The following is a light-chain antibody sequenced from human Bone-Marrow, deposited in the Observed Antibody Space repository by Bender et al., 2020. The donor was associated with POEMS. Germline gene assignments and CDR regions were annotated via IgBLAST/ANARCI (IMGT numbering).Light chain of an antibody. CDR2: EAT. J-gene: IGLJ2*01. V-gene: IGLV2-23*02. CDR3: CSYAASDTFL. Sequence: QSAPTQPASVSGSPGQSITISCTGSSIDVGTYNLVSWYQQYPGKAPKLMIYEATQRPSGVSSRFSGSKSGNTASLTISEIQTEDEAFYYCCSYAASDTFLFGGGTKVTVL. CDR1: SIDVGTYNL.